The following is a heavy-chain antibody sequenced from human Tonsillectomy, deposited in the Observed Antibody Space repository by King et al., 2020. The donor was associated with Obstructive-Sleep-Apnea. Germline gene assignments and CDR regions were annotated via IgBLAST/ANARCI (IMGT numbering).Heavy chain of an antibody. CDR2: IYYSGST. CDR1: GGSISSSNYY. Sequence: QLQESGPGLVEPSETLSLTCTVSGGSISSSNYYWGWIRQPPGKGLEWIGSIYYSGSTYYNPSLKSRVTISVDTSKNQFSLKLNSVTAADTAVYYCARDIRIVRFGELNDYFDYWGQGTLVTVSS. J-gene: IGHJ4*02. D-gene: IGHD3-10*01. CDR3: ARDIRIVRFGELNDYFDY. V-gene: IGHV4-39*07.